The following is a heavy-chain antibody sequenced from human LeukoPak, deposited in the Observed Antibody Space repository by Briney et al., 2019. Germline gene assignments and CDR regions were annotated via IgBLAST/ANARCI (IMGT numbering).Heavy chain of an antibody. CDR2: INHSGST. D-gene: IGHD3-10*01. V-gene: IGHV4-34*01. J-gene: IGHJ5*02. CDR3: AGVWFGEYLGWFDP. CDR1: GGSFSGYY. Sequence: PSETLSLTCAVYGGSFSGYYWSWIRQPPGKGLEWIGEINHSGSTNYNPSLKSRVTISVDTSKNQFSLKLSSVTAADTAVYYCAGVWFGEYLGWFDPWGQGTLVTVSS.